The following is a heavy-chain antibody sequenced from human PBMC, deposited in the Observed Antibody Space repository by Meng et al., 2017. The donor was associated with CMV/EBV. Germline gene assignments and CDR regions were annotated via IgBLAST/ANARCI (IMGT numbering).Heavy chain of an antibody. Sequence: SETLSLTCTVSGGSISSYYWSWIRQPPGKGLEWIGYIDYSGSTNYNPSLKSRVTISVDTSKNQFSLKLSSVTAADTAVYYCARDVTIFGTRRGMDVWGQGTTVTVSS. CDR2: IDYSGST. CDR3: ARDVTIFGTRRGMDV. V-gene: IGHV4-59*01. D-gene: IGHD3-3*01. CDR1: GGSISSYY. J-gene: IGHJ6*02.